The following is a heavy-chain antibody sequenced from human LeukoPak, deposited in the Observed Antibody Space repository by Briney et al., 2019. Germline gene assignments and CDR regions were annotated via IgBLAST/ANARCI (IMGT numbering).Heavy chain of an antibody. J-gene: IGHJ5*02. CDR2: IIAILGTA. Sequence: VKVSCKQSRGTLSGYVLCGVRPTPRQGVEWMARIIAILGTANYAQKCQGRVTITTDESTSTVYMDLSSLRSEDVSVYYWARVTRYCSSTSCYRINWFFPLGQGGLVAVCS. V-gene: IGHV1-69*05. D-gene: IGHD2-2*02. CDR3: ARVTRYCSSTSCYRINWFFP. CDR1: RGTLSGYV.